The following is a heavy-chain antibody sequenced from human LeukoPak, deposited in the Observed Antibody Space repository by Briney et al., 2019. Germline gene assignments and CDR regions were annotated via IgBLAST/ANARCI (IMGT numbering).Heavy chain of an antibody. Sequence: PGGSLRLSCAASGFTFSSYWMHWVRQAPGKGLVWFSRINSDGSSTSYADSVKGRFTISRDNAKNTLYLQMNSLRAEDTAVYYCARVSYYDFWSGYPTDYWGQGTLVTVSS. CDR3: ARVSYYDFWSGYPTDY. V-gene: IGHV3-74*01. J-gene: IGHJ4*02. CDR2: INSDGSST. D-gene: IGHD3-3*01. CDR1: GFTFSSYW.